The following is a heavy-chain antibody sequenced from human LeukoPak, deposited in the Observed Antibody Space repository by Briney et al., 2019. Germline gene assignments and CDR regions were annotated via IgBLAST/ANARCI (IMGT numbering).Heavy chain of an antibody. CDR2: IIPIFGTT. CDR1: GGTFNNYP. V-gene: IGHV1-69*13. J-gene: IGHJ3*02. CDR3: ATDASHRYSGSYPRRDAFDI. D-gene: IGHD1-26*01. Sequence: SVKVSCKASGGTFNNYPISWVRQAPGQGLEWMGGIIPIFGTTNYAPKFQGRVTFTADESTSTVYMELSSLRSEDTAVYYCATDASHRYSGSYPRRDAFDIWGQGTMVTVSS.